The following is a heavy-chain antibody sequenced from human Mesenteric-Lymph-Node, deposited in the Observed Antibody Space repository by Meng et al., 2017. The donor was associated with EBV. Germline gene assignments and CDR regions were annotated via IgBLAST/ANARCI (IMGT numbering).Heavy chain of an antibody. CDR1: GFSFNNYA. D-gene: IGHD3-10*01. J-gene: IGHJ4*02. CDR3: ARGRGVGPFGSGSYYTDY. V-gene: IGHV3-30-3*01. Sequence: QVQLVGXXXXXVQXRXXXRASXXAAGFSFNNYAMHWVRQAPGKGLEWVALISYDGSNNFYADSVKGRFTISRDNSKSTLYLQMNSLRAEDTAVYYCARGRGVGPFGSGSYYTDYWGQGTLVTVSS. CDR2: ISYDGSNN.